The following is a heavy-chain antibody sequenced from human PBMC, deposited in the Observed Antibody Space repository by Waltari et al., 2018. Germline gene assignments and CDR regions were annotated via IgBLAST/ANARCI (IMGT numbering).Heavy chain of an antibody. D-gene: IGHD6-19*01. CDR2: IYTRGSS. CDR3: ARGGAMAGLLFDY. J-gene: IGHJ4*02. CDR1: GGSISSYY. V-gene: IGHV4-4*07. Sequence: QVQLQESGPGLVKPSETLSLTCTVSGGSISSYYWSWIRQPAGKGLEWIGRIYTRGSSNDNPSLKSRVTRSVDTSKNQFSLKLSSVTAADTAVYYCARGGAMAGLLFDYWGQGTLVTVSS.